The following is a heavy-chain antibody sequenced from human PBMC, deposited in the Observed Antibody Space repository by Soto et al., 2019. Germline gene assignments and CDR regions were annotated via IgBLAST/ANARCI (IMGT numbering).Heavy chain of an antibody. CDR1: GFTFSSYS. CDR3: AREPASEINWFDP. V-gene: IGHV3-48*02. Sequence: PGGSLRLSCAASGFTFSSYSMNWVRQAPGKGLEWVSYISSSSSTIYYADSVKGRFTISRDNAKNSLYLQMNSLRDEDTAVYYFAREPASEINWFDPWGQGILVTVSS. CDR2: ISSSSSTI. J-gene: IGHJ5*02.